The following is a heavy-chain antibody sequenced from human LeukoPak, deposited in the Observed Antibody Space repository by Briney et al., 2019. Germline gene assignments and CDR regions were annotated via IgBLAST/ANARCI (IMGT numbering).Heavy chain of an antibody. V-gene: IGHV3-23*01. CDR3: AKRGVVIRVILVGFHKEAYYFDS. CDR1: GITLSNYG. J-gene: IGHJ4*02. CDR2: ISDSGGRT. Sequence: LTGGSLRLSCAVSGITLSNYGMSWVRQAPGKGLEWVAGISDSGGRTNYADSVKGRFTISRDNPKNTLYLQMNSLRAEDTAVYFCAKRGVVIRVILVGFHKEAYYFDSWGQGALVTVSS. D-gene: IGHD3-22*01.